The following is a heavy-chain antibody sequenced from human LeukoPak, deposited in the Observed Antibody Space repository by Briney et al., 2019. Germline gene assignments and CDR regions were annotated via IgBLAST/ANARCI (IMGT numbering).Heavy chain of an antibody. D-gene: IGHD3-22*01. Sequence: GGSLRLSCAASGFTFSSYEMNWVRQAPGKGLEWVSYISSSGSTIYYADSVKGRFTISRDNAKNSLYLQMNSLRAEDTAVYYCARDPFITMIVVNQDAFDIWGQGTMVTVSS. CDR1: GFTFSSYE. CDR3: ARDPFITMIVVNQDAFDI. V-gene: IGHV3-48*03. J-gene: IGHJ3*02. CDR2: ISSSGSTI.